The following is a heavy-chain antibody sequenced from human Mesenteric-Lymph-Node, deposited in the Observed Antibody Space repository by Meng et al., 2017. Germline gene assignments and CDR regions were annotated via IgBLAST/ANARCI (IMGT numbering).Heavy chain of an antibody. CDR1: GGSIGSGGYY. J-gene: IGHJ4*02. Sequence: VQLQELGPGLVKPSQTLALTCTVSGGSIGSGGYYWSWIRQHPGKGLEWIGYIYYTGSTFYNPSLKSRVTISVDTSKNQFSLKLISATAADTAVYYCAREAGRDGYATPKFDYWGQGTLVTVSS. CDR3: AREAGRDGYATPKFDY. D-gene: IGHD5-24*01. CDR2: IYYTGST. V-gene: IGHV4-31*03.